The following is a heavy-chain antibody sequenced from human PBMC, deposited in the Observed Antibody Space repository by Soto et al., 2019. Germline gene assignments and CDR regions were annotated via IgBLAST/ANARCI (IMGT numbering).Heavy chain of an antibody. D-gene: IGHD3-9*01. V-gene: IGHV4-34*01. CDR1: GGSFSGYY. J-gene: IGHJ4*02. Sequence: SETLSLTCAVYGGSFSGYYWSWIRQPPGKGLERIGEINHSGSTNYNQSLKSRVTISVDTSKNQFSLKLSSVTAADTAVYYCARKPYDILTGYYPTFDYWGQGTLVTVSS. CDR3: ARKPYDILTGYYPTFDY. CDR2: INHSGST.